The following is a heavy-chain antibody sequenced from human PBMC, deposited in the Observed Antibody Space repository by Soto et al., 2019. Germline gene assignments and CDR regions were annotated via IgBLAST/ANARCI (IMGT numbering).Heavy chain of an antibody. CDR3: ARDRRYTSIFFDY. CDR1: GFSFSDYH. D-gene: IGHD3-3*02. J-gene: IGHJ4*02. V-gene: IGHV3-11*01. CDR2: ISGSGRTI. Sequence: GGSLRLSCAASGFSFSDYHLSWIRQAPGKGLEWVSYISGSGRTIYYADSVKGRFTISRDNAKNSLYLQMNSLRDEDTAVYYCARDRRYTSIFFDYWGQGTLVTVSS.